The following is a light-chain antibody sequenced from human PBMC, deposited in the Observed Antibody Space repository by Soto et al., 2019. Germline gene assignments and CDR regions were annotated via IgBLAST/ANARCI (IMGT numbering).Light chain of an antibody. Sequence: QSALTQPPSASGSPGQSVTISCTGTSSDVGGYKYVSWYQQHPGKAPKLMIYEVSKRPSGVPDRFSGSKSGNTASLTVSELQAEDEADYYCSSYAGSNNLGVFGGGTKLTVL. V-gene: IGLV2-8*01. CDR1: SSDVGGYKY. CDR2: EVS. J-gene: IGLJ2*01. CDR3: SSYAGSNNLGV.